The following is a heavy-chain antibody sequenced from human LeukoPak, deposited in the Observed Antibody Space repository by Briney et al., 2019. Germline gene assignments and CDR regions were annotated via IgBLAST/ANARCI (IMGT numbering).Heavy chain of an antibody. CDR3: AKDAAVITFGGVIVKDAFDI. CDR1: GFTFSSYA. CDR2: ISGSGGST. J-gene: IGHJ3*02. V-gene: IGHV3-23*01. D-gene: IGHD3-16*02. Sequence: GGSLRLSCAASGFTFSSYAMSWVRQAPGKGLEWVSAISGSGGSTYYADSVKGRFTISRDNSKNTLYLQMNSLRAEDTAVYYCAKDAAVITFGGVIVKDAFDIWGQGTMVTVSS.